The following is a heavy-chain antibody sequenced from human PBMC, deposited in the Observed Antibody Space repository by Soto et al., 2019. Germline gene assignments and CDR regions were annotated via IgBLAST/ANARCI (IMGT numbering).Heavy chain of an antibody. D-gene: IGHD2-21*02. CDR2: IYPGDSDT. V-gene: IGHV5-51*01. Sequence: GESLKISCKGSGYRFTSYWIGWVRQMPGKGLEWMGVIYPGDSDTRYSPSFRGQVNISADKSISTAYLQWSSLKASDTAMYYCARLGDYYVDYWGQGTLVTVSS. J-gene: IGHJ4*02. CDR3: ARLGDYYVDY. CDR1: GYRFTSYW.